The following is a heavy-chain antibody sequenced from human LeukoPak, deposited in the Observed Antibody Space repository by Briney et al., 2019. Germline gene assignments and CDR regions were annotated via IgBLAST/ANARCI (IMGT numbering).Heavy chain of an antibody. D-gene: IGHD1-20*01. J-gene: IGHJ4*02. CDR3: ARRRYNWNAIDY. CDR2: ISSSGSTL. V-gene: IGHV3-11*01. Sequence: GGSLRLSCAASGFTFSDYYMSWIRQAPGKGLEWVSYISSSGSTLYYADSVKGRITISRDNAKNSLYLQMSSLRAEDTAVYYCARRRYNWNAIDYWGQGTLVTVSS. CDR1: GFTFSDYY.